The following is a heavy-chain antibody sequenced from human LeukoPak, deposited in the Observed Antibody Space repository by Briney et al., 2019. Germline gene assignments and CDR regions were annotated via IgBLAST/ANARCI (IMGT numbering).Heavy chain of an antibody. V-gene: IGHV3-53*01. Sequence: GGSLRLSCAASGFTVSSKYMSWVRQTPGKGLERVSVLSSCSTTYYADSVKGRFTISRDTSKNTLNLQMNSLRADDTAIYYCARGGDMVGGSRSAFDIWGQGTMVTVSS. CDR3: ARGGDMVGGSRSAFDI. CDR2: LSSCSTT. CDR1: GFTVSSKY. J-gene: IGHJ3*02. D-gene: IGHD1-26*01.